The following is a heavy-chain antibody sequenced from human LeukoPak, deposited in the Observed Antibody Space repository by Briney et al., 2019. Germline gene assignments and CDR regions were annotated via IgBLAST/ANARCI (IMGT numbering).Heavy chain of an antibody. CDR3: MIEVLSFDL. Sequence: ASVKVSSTASGYRFNSQGMNWVRQAPGQGLECMGWINTDSGNPTYAQSFTGRFVFSSDSVVRTTYLQISNPMPDYTGKHISMIEVLSFDLRGQGTMVTVSS. V-gene: IGHV7-4-1*02. CDR1: GYRFNSQG. J-gene: IGHJ3*01. D-gene: IGHD3-22*01. CDR2: INTDSGNP.